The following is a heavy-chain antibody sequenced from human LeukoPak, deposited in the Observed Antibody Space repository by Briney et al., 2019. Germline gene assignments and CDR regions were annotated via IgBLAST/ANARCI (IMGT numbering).Heavy chain of an antibody. V-gene: IGHV3-30*02. D-gene: IGHD6-13*01. J-gene: IGHJ4*02. CDR3: AKDSYSSSWYGSVDY. CDR1: GFTFSSYG. CDR2: IRYDGSNK. Sequence: GGSLRLSCAASGFTFSSYGVHWVRQAPGKGLEWVAFIRYDGSNKYYADSVKGRFTISRDNSKNTLYLQMNSLRAEDTALYYCAKDSYSSSWYGSVDYWGQGTLVTVSS.